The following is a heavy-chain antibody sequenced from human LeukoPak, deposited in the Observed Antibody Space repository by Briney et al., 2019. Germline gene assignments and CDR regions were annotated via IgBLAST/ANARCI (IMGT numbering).Heavy chain of an antibody. CDR2: ISYDGSNK. J-gene: IGHJ6*04. V-gene: IGHV3-30*18. CDR1: GFTFSSYG. Sequence: GRSLRLSCAAPGFTFSSYGMHWVRQAPGKGLEWVAVISYDGSNKYYADSVKGRFTISRDNSKNTLYLQMNSLRAEDTAVYYCAKEGDYCSRGSCYYYYGMDVWGKGTTVTVSS. CDR3: AKEGDYCSRGSCYYYYGMDV. D-gene: IGHD2-15*01.